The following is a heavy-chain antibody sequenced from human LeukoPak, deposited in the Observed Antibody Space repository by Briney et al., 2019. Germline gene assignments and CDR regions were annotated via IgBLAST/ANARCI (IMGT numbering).Heavy chain of an antibody. CDR2: ISYDGRNK. CDR1: GFTFSSYA. J-gene: IGHJ4*02. D-gene: IGHD1-14*01. Sequence: GGSLRLSCAASGFTFSSYAMHWVGQAPGKGLEWVAVISYDGRNKYYTDSVKGRFPISRDNSKNTLYLQMNSLRAEDTAVYYCARNFNHFDYWGQGTLVTVSS. CDR3: ARNFNHFDY. V-gene: IGHV3-30*04.